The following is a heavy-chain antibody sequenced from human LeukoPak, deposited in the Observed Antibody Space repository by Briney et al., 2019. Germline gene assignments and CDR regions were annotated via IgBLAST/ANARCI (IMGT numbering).Heavy chain of an antibody. D-gene: IGHD3-3*01. V-gene: IGHV4-34*01. J-gene: IGHJ5*02. CDR2: INHSGST. CDR3: ARDEWRVTIFGVVTNNWFDP. Sequence: KPSETLSLTCAVYGGSFSGYYWSWIRQPPGKGLEWIGEINHSGSTNYNPSLKSRVTISVDTSKNQFSLKLSSVTAADTAVYYCARDEWRVTIFGVVTNNWFDPWGQGTLVTVSS. CDR1: GGSFSGYY.